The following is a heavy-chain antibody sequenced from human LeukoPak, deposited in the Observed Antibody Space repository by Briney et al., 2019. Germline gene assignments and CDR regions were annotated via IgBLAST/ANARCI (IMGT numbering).Heavy chain of an antibody. Sequence: GASVKVSCKASGYTFTSYYMHWVREAPGEGLEWMGIVNPSGGSTSYAQKFQGRVTMTRDVSTSTVYMEPSSLRSEDTAVYYCARVAAEVVGVPGAIGFGWLRRDYYYMDVWGKGTTVTVSS. V-gene: IGHV1-46*01. J-gene: IGHJ6*03. CDR1: GYTFTSYY. D-gene: IGHD2-2*02. CDR2: VNPSGGST. CDR3: ARVAAEVVGVPGAIGFGWLRRDYYYMDV.